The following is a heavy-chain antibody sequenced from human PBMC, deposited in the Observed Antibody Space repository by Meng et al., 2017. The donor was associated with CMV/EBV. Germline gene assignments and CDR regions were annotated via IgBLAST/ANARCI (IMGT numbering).Heavy chain of an antibody. V-gene: IGHV4-39*01. CDR2: IYYSGST. CDR3: ARGDCSSTSCYTNYYYYGMDV. D-gene: IGHD2-2*02. Sequence: GSLRLSCTVSGGSISSSSYYWGWLRQPPGKGLEWIGSIYYSGSTYYNPSLKSRVTISVDTSKNQFSLKLSSVTAADTAVYYCARGDCSSTSCYTNYYYYGMDVWGQGTTVTVSS. J-gene: IGHJ6*02. CDR1: GGSISSSSYY.